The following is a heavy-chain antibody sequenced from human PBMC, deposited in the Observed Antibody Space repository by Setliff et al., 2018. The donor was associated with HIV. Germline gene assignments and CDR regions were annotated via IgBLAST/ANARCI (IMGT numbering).Heavy chain of an antibody. J-gene: IGHJ5*02. CDR1: GFTFSSYA. Sequence: ETLSLTCAASGFTFSSYAMSWVRQAPGKGLQWVSVISDVGGNAASTYSADSGKGRFTISRDNSTNTLYLQMNSLRTEDTAVYYCARGYCDTCGCLRGGDVSWGQGTLVTVSS. CDR3: ARGYCDTCGCLRGGDVS. V-gene: IGHV3-23*01. D-gene: IGHD3-22*01. CDR2: ISDVGGNAAST.